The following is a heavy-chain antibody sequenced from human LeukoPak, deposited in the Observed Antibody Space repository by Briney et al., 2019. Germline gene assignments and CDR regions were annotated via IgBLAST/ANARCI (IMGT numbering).Heavy chain of an antibody. CDR3: ARDAMVRGVITPFDY. Sequence: ASVKVSCKASGYTFTSYGISWVRQAPGQGLEWMGWISAYNGNTNYAQKLQGRVTMTTDTSTSTAYMELRSLRSDDTAVYYCARDAMVRGVITPFDYWGQGTLVTVSS. CDR1: GYTFTSYG. J-gene: IGHJ4*02. D-gene: IGHD3-10*01. V-gene: IGHV1-18*01. CDR2: ISAYNGNT.